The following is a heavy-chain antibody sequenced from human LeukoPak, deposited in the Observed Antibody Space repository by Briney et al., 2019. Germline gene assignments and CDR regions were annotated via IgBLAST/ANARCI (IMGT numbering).Heavy chain of an antibody. J-gene: IGHJ4*02. D-gene: IGHD3-22*01. CDR2: IKQDGSDK. CDR3: ARDPYDSSWGLCYFDY. Sequence: GGSLRLSCAVSGLTLSNYWMNWVRQAPGKGLEWVANIKQDGSDKYYVDSVKGRFTISRDNAKNSLYLQMNSLRAEDTAVYYCARDPYDSSWGLCYFDYWGQGNLVTVSS. V-gene: IGHV3-7*04. CDR1: GLTLSNYW.